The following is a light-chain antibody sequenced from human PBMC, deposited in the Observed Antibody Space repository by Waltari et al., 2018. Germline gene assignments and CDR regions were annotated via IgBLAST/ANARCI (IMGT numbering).Light chain of an antibody. CDR3: QHYVRLPAT. CDR1: QSVSRA. V-gene: IGKV3-20*01. Sequence: EIVLTQSPGSLSSSPGERVTLSCRASQSVSRALAWYQQKPGKAPRLLIVGASNRATGIPDRFSGSGSETDFSLTISRLEPEDFAVYYCQHYVRLPATFGRGTKVEIK. J-gene: IGKJ1*01. CDR2: GAS.